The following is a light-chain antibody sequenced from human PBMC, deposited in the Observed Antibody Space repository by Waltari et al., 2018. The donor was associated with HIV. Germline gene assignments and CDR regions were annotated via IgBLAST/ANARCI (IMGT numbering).Light chain of an antibody. CDR3: QTWGTGIQV. V-gene: IGLV4-69*01. CDR1: SGHINYV. J-gene: IGLJ2*01. CDR2: LNRDGRH. Sequence: QVVLTQPPSASASLGASVKLTCTLSSGHINYVIAWHQQQTKKGPRFLMKLNRDGRHSKGDGIPDRFSGSSSGAERYLTISSLQSEDEGDYFCQTWGTGIQVFGGGTRLTVL.